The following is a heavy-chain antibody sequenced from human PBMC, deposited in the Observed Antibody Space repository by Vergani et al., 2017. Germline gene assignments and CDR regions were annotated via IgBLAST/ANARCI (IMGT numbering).Heavy chain of an antibody. Sequence: QVQLVESGGGVVPPGGSLRLSCAASGFTFSNYGMHWVRQAPGKGLQWVAFIQYDGSSRYYSDSLKGRLTISRDTSSNTLYLQMRSLRVEDTAVYYCAKDRTSGWGLDYWGQGILVTVSS. CDR3: AKDRTSGWGLDY. D-gene: IGHD6-19*01. J-gene: IGHJ4*02. CDR1: GFTFSNYG. V-gene: IGHV3-30*02. CDR2: IQYDGSSR.